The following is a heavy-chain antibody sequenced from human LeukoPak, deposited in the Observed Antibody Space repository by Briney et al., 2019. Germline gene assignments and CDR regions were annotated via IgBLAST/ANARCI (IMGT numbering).Heavy chain of an antibody. CDR2: ISSSSGYI. CDR1: GFTFSSYS. D-gene: IGHD1-1*01. CDR3: ARVSIDDDDAFDI. V-gene: IGHV3-21*01. Sequence: GGSLRLSCAASGFTFSSYSMNWVRRAPGKGLEWVSSISSSSGYIYYADSVKGRFTISRDNAKNSLYLQMNSLRAEDTAVYYCARVSIDDDDAFDIWGQGTMVTVSS. J-gene: IGHJ3*02.